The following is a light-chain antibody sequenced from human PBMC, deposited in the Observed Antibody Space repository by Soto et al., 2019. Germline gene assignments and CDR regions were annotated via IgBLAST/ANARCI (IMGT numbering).Light chain of an antibody. V-gene: IGLV2-8*01. CDR3: SSYAGSTNSRYV. CDR2: DVT. CDR1: SSDVGGYNY. J-gene: IGLJ1*01. Sequence: QSALTQPPSASGSPGQSVTISCTGTSSDVGGYNYVSWYQQHPGKAPKLIIFDVTKRPSGVPDRFSAYKSGNTASLTVSGLQAEDEADYYCSSYAGSTNSRYVFGTGTKLTVL.